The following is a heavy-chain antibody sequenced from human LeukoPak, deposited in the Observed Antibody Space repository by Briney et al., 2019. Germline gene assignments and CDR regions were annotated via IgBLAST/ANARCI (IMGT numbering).Heavy chain of an antibody. CDR2: ISGSGGST. CDR3: AKVISGFFYDALDI. CDR1: GFTFSNYA. J-gene: IGHJ3*02. V-gene: IGHV3-23*01. Sequence: GGSLRLSCAASGFTFSNYAMSWVRQAPGKGLEWVSVISGSGGSTYYADSVKGRFTISRDNSKNTLYLQMNSLRAEDTAVYYCAKVISGFFYDALDIWGQGTMVTVSS. D-gene: IGHD3-22*01.